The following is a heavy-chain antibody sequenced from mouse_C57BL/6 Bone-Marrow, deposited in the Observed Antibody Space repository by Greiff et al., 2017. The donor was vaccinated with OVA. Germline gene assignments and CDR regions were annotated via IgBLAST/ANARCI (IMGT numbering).Heavy chain of an antibody. CDR3: ARWDYYYGSPNWYFGV. Sequence: QVQLQQPGTELVKPGASVKLSCKASGYTFTSYWMHWVKQRPGQGLEWIGNINPSNGGTNYNEKFKSKATLTVDKSSSTAYMQLSSLTSEDSAVYYCARWDYYYGSPNWYFGVWGTGTTVTVSS. CDR1: GYTFTSYW. D-gene: IGHD1-1*01. CDR2: INPSNGGT. V-gene: IGHV1-53*01. J-gene: IGHJ1*03.